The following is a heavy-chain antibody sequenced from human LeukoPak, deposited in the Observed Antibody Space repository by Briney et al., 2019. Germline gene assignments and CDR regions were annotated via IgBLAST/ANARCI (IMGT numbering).Heavy chain of an antibody. D-gene: IGHD3-22*01. J-gene: IGHJ4*02. CDR2: ISSSSSTI. CDR3: ASRADYYDSSGSFDY. CDR1: GFTFSTYS. Sequence: GGSLRLSCAASGFTFSTYSMNWVRQAPGKGLGWVSYISSSSSTIYYADSVKGRFTISRDNAKNPLYLQMNSLRAEDTAVYYCASRADYYDSSGSFDYWGQGTLVTVSS. V-gene: IGHV3-48*01.